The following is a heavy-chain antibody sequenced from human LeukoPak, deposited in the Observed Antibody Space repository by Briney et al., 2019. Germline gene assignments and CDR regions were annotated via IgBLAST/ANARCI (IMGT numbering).Heavy chain of an antibody. V-gene: IGHV4-34*01. CDR1: GGSFSGYY. CDR2: INHSGST. D-gene: IGHD2-2*01. J-gene: IGHJ6*02. Sequence: SETLSLTCAVYGGSFSGYYWSWIRQPPGKGLEWIGEINHSGSTNYNPSLKSRVTISVDTSKNQFSLKLSSATAADTAVYYCARFVSPRDIVVVPAAKPAYGMDVWGQGTTVTVSS. CDR3: ARFVSPRDIVVVPAAKPAYGMDV.